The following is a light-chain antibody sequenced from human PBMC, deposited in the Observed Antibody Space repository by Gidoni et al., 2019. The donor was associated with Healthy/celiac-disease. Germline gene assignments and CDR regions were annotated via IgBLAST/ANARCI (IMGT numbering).Light chain of an antibody. CDR3: QQYGSSPLT. Sequence: EIVLTQSPGTLSLSPGERATLSCRASQRVGSSYLAWYQQKPGQAPRLLIYGASSRATGIPDRFSGSGSGTDFTLTISRLEPEDFAVYYCQQYGSSPLTFGQGTRLEIK. CDR2: GAS. J-gene: IGKJ5*01. CDR1: QRVGSSY. V-gene: IGKV3-20*01.